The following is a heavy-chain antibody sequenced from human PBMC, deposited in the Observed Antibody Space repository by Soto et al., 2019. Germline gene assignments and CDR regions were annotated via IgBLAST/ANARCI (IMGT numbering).Heavy chain of an antibody. D-gene: IGHD3-22*01. CDR1: GGTFSSYA. CDR3: ARGGGRGYHDSSGYYRHAFDI. J-gene: IGHJ3*02. Sequence: QVQLVQSGAEVKKPGSSVKVSCKASGGTFSSYAISWVRQAPGQGLEWMGGISPIFGTANYAQKFQGRVTITADESTSTAYMELSSLRSEDTAVYYCARGGGRGYHDSSGYYRHAFDIWGQGTMVTVSS. CDR2: ISPIFGTA. V-gene: IGHV1-69*01.